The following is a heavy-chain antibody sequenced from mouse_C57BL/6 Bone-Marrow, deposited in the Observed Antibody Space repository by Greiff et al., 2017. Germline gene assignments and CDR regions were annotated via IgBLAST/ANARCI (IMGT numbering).Heavy chain of an antibody. CDR3: ARKGDYYGSSSSFAY. J-gene: IGHJ3*01. CDR1: GYAFSSSW. CDR2: IYPGDGDT. Sequence: VQLQHSGPELVKPGASVKISCKASGYAFSSSWMNWVKQRPGKGLEWIGRIYPGDGDTNYNGKFKGKATLTADKSSSTAYMQLSSLTSEDSAVYFCARKGDYYGSSSSFAYWGQGTLVTVSA. V-gene: IGHV1-82*01. D-gene: IGHD1-1*01.